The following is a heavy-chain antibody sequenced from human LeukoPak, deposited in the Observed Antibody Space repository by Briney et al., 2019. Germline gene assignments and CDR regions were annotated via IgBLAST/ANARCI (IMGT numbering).Heavy chain of an antibody. V-gene: IGHV3-30-3*01. CDR3: ARDRNGYGDSGGLYYYGMDV. D-gene: IGHD4-17*01. Sequence: GGSLRLSCAASGFTFSSYAMHWVRQAPGKGLEWVAVISYDGSNKYYADSVKGRFTISRDNSKNTLYLQMNSLRAEDTAVYYCARDRNGYGDSGGLYYYGMDVWGQRTTVTVSS. CDR1: GFTFSSYA. J-gene: IGHJ6*02. CDR2: ISYDGSNK.